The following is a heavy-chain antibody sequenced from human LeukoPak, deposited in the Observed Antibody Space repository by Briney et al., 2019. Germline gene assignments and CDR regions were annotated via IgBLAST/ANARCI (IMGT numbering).Heavy chain of an antibody. CDR3: ARVTPDYSRWFDP. Sequence: ASVKVSCKASGYTFTNYGITWVRQAPGQGLEWMGGVIPILATSNYAEKFQGRVTITADESTSTAYMELSSLRSEDTAVYYCARVTPDYSRWFDPWGQGTLVTISS. D-gene: IGHD2-15*01. CDR1: GYTFTNYG. CDR2: VIPILATS. J-gene: IGHJ5*02. V-gene: IGHV1-69*13.